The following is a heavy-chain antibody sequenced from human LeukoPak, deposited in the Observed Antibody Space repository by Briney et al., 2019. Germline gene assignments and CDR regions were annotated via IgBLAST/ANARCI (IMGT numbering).Heavy chain of an antibody. J-gene: IGHJ3*02. D-gene: IGHD1-26*01. CDR3: ARIMGSGSYTGAFDI. V-gene: IGHV4-4*07. CDR2: IYTSGST. CDR1: GGSISSYY. Sequence: PSETLSLTCTVSGGSISSYYWSWIRQPAGKGLEWIGRIYTSGSTNYNPSLKSRVTMSVDTSKNQFSLKLSSVTAADTAVYYGARIMGSGSYTGAFDIWGQGTMVTVSS.